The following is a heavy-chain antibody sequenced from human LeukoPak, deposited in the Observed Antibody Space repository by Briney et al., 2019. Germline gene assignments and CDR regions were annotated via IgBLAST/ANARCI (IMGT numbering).Heavy chain of an antibody. J-gene: IGHJ4*02. V-gene: IGHV4-59*08. CDR1: VGSISSYY. CDR3: ARQGGYIAPLAL. D-gene: IGHD6-13*01. CDR2: ISYSVVT. Sequence: SETLSLTCTVSVGSISSYYWSWSPQPPGKGVEWIGYISYSVVTNYNPSPKSRVTISVDTSKNQFSLKLTSVTAADTAVYYCARQGGYIAPLALWGQGTLVSVSA.